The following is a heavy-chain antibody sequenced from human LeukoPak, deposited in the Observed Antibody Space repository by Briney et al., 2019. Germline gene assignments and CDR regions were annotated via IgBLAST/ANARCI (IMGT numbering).Heavy chain of an antibody. V-gene: IGHV3-48*01. J-gene: IGHJ4*02. CDR1: GFTFSDSG. CDR3: VTASWY. CDR2: IVHDSSTI. Sequence: GGSLRLSCAASGFTFSDSGMNWVRQAPGKGLEWVSYIVHDSSTIYYADSVKGRFTISRDNAKNSLYLQSSSLRAEDTAVYYCVTASWYWGQGTLVTVSS.